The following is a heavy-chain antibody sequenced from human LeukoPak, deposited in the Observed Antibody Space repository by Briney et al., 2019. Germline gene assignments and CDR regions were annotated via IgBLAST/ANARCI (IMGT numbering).Heavy chain of an antibody. CDR2: IWYDGSDE. CDR3: ARNLGVRGVIIPGDY. Sequence: QSGGSLRLSCAASGFPFSSFGIHWVRQAPGKGLEWVAVIWYDGSDEYYADSVKGRFTVSRDNSKNTLYLQMNSLRAEDTAVYYCARNLGVRGVIIPGDYWGQGTLVTVSS. J-gene: IGHJ4*02. V-gene: IGHV3-33*08. CDR1: GFPFSSFG. D-gene: IGHD3-10*01.